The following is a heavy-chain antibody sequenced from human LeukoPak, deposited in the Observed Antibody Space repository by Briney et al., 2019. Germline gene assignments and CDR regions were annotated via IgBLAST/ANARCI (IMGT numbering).Heavy chain of an antibody. CDR2: INFDGSST. D-gene: IGHD1-1*01. V-gene: IGHV3-74*01. J-gene: IGHJ4*02. Sequence: GGSLRLSCAASGFTVSSNYMSWVRQAPGKGLVWVSRINFDGSSTTYADSVKGRFTISRDNAKNTLYLQMNSLRAEDTAVYYCARASNRNSINFDYWGQGTLVTVSS. CDR3: ARASNRNSINFDY. CDR1: GFTVSSNY.